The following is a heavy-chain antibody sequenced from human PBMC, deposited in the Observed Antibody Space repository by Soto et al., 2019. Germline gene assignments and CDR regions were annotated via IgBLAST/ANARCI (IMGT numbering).Heavy chain of an antibody. D-gene: IGHD3-16*01. CDR1: GFTFSSYA. V-gene: IGHV3-30-3*01. J-gene: IGHJ4*02. Sequence: PGGSLRLSCAASGFTFSSYAMHWVRQAPGKGLEWVAVISYDGSNKYYADSVKGRFTISRDNSKNTLYLQVNSLRAEDTAVYYCARDRRDVSPFDYWGQGTLVTVSS. CDR2: ISYDGSNK. CDR3: ARDRRDVSPFDY.